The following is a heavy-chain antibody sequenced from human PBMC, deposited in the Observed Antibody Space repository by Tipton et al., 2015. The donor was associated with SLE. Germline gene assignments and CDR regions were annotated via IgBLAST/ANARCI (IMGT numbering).Heavy chain of an antibody. V-gene: IGHV3-7*01. D-gene: IGHD6-19*01. Sequence: QLVQSGGGLVQPGGSLRLSCAASGFTFSSYWMNWVRQAPGKGLEWVANIKQDGSAKYYVDSVKGRFTISRDNTKNSLFLQMDSLRAEDTAVYYCARDFSSGWPYYYYYYGMDVWGQGTTVTVSS. J-gene: IGHJ6*02. CDR3: ARDFSSGWPYYYYYYGMDV. CDR2: IKQDGSAK. CDR1: GFTFSSYW.